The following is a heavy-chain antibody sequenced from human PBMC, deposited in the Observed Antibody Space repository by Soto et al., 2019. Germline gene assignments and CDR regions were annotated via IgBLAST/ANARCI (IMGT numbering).Heavy chain of an antibody. V-gene: IGHV4-4*07. CDR3: ARIAVAGTGYYYYGMDV. D-gene: IGHD6-19*01. Sequence: QVQLQESGPGLVKPSETLSLTCTVSGGSISSYYWSWIRQPAGQGLEWIGRIYTSGSTNYNPSLKSRVTMSVDTSKNQFSLKLSSVTAADTAVYYCARIAVAGTGYYYYGMDVWGQGTTVTVSS. CDR1: GGSISSYY. J-gene: IGHJ6*02. CDR2: IYTSGST.